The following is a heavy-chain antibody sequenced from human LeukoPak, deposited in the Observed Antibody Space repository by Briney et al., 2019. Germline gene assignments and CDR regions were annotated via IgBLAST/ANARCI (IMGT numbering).Heavy chain of an antibody. D-gene: IGHD3-10*01. Sequence: GGSLRLSCAASGFTFSSYAMSWVRQAPGKGLEWVSAISGSGGSTYYADSVKGRFTISRDNSKNTLYLQMNSLRAEDTAVYYCAKDLGDYGSGSYLRFYYYYGMDVWGQGTTVTVSS. CDR2: ISGSGGST. CDR3: AKDLGDYGSGSYLRFYYYYGMDV. CDR1: GFTFSSYA. J-gene: IGHJ6*02. V-gene: IGHV3-23*01.